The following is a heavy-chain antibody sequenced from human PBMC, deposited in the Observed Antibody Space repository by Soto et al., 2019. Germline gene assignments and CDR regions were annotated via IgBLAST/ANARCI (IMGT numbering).Heavy chain of an antibody. D-gene: IGHD3-22*01. CDR1: GFTFSSYA. CDR3: AREVRDSSGYDNWFDP. CDR2: IYYSGST. V-gene: IGHV4-30-4*01. J-gene: IGHJ5*02. Sequence: LSLSCAASGFTFSSYAMSWIRQPPGKGLEWIGYIYYSGSTYYNPSLKSRVTISVDTSKNQFSLKLSSVTAADTAVYYCAREVRDSSGYDNWFDPWGQGTLVTVSS.